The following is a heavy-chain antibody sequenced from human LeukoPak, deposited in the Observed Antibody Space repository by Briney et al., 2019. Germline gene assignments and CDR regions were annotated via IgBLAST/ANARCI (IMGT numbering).Heavy chain of an antibody. CDR2: IYTSGST. Sequence: SETLSLTCTVSGGSISSYYWSWIRQPAGKGLEWIGRIYTSGSTNYNPSLKSRVTISVDTSKNQFSLKLSSVTAADTAVYYCAREGEGLVRRGNWFDPWGQGTLVTVSS. CDR3: AREGEGLVRRGNWFDP. V-gene: IGHV4-4*07. CDR1: GGSISSYY. J-gene: IGHJ5*02. D-gene: IGHD6-19*01.